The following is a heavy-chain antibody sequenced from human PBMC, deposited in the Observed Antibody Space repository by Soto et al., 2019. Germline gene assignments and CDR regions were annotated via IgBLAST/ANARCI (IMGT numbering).Heavy chain of an antibody. V-gene: IGHV1-3*01. Sequence: ASVKVSCKASGYTFTSYAMHWVRQAPGQRLEWMGWINAGNGNTKYSQKFQGRVTITRDTSASTAYMELSSLRSEDTDVYYCSRWSHYYYGMDVWGQGTTVTVS. D-gene: IGHD2-15*01. CDR3: SRWSHYYYGMDV. CDR2: INAGNGNT. CDR1: GYTFTSYA. J-gene: IGHJ6*02.